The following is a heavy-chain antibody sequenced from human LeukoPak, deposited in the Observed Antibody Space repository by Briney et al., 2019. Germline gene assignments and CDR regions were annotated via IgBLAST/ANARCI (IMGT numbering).Heavy chain of an antibody. CDR2: INPNSGGT. J-gene: IGHJ4*02. CDR3: ARGDSSSWYYFDY. V-gene: IGHV1-2*02. D-gene: IGHD6-13*01. Sequence: AAVKVSCKASGYTFTGYYMHWVRQAPGQGLEWMGWINPNSGGTNYAQKFQGRVTMTRDTSTSTAYMELSRLRSDDTAVYYCARGDSSSWYYFDYWGRGTLVTVS. CDR1: GYTFTGYY.